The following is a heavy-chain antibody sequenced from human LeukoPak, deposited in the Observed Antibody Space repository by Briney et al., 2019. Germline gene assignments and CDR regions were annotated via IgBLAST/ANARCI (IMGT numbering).Heavy chain of an antibody. V-gene: IGHV3-48*04. D-gene: IGHD1-26*01. CDR1: GFTFSSYS. Sequence: PGGSLRLSCAASGFTFSSYSLNWVRQAPGKGLKWVSYITSSSSSIYYADSVKGRFTISRDNAKNSLYLQMDSLRAEDTAMYYCARDSRQWVEQLPYGWFDPWGQGTLVTVSP. CDR2: ITSSSSSI. CDR3: ARDSRQWVEQLPYGWFDP. J-gene: IGHJ5*02.